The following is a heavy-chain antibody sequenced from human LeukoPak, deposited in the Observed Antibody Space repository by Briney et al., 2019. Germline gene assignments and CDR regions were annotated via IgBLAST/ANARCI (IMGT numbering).Heavy chain of an antibody. CDR2: ISSFNDTI. V-gene: IGHV3-48*03. CDR3: AELGITMIGGV. D-gene: IGHD3-10*02. Sequence: PGGSLRLSCAASGFTFSNYEMTWVRQAPGKGLEWSSYISSFNDTIYYADSVKGRFAISRDNAKNSLNLQMNSLRAEDTAVYYCAELGITMIGGVWGKGTTVTISS. CDR1: GFTFSNYE. J-gene: IGHJ6*04.